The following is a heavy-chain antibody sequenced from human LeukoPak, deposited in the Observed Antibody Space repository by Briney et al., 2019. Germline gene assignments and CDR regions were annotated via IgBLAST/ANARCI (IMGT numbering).Heavy chain of an antibody. CDR3: AREWGVDCSSTSCSEPAFDI. V-gene: IGHV4-59*12. Sequence: SETLSLTCTVSGGSISSYYWSWIRQPPGKGLEWIGYIYYSGSTYYNPSLKSRVTISVDTSKNQFSLKLSSVTAADTAVYYCAREWGVDCSSTSCSEPAFDIWGQGTMVTVSS. D-gene: IGHD2-2*01. CDR1: GGSISSYY. CDR2: IYYSGST. J-gene: IGHJ3*02.